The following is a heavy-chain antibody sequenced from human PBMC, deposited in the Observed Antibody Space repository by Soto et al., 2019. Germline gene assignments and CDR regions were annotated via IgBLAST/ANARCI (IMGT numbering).Heavy chain of an antibody. J-gene: IGHJ4*02. Sequence: ASVKVSCKVSGYTLTELSMHWVRQAPGKGLEWMGGFDPEDGETIYAQKFQGRVTMTEDTSTGTAYMELRSLRSDDTAVYYCARDISDIVAPLGSFDYWGQRTPVTVSS. CDR2: FDPEDGET. CDR3: ARDISDIVAPLGSFDY. V-gene: IGHV1-24*01. D-gene: IGHD2-15*01. CDR1: GYTLTELS.